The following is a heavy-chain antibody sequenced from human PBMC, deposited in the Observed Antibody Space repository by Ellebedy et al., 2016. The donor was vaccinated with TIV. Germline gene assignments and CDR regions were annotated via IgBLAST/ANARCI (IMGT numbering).Heavy chain of an antibody. CDR2: INPNSGGT. D-gene: IGHD3-3*02. J-gene: IGHJ4*02. Sequence: ASVKVSCKASGYTFTGYYMHWVRQAPGQGLEWMGWINPNSGGTNYAQKFQGRVTMTRDTSINTGYMELSGLKSDDTAVYYCATFPYISTSSAYWGQGTLVTVSS. CDR1: GYTFTGYY. CDR3: ATFPYISTSSAY. V-gene: IGHV1-2*02.